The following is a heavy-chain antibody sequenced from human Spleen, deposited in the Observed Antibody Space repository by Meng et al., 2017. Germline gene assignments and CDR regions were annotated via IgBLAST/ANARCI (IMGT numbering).Heavy chain of an antibody. CDR3: ARVGGSDGDYADY. CDR1: GGIFSNYV. V-gene: IGHV1-69*12. D-gene: IGHD4-17*01. J-gene: IGHJ4*02. Sequence: QVQLVQSGVEVMKPGSSVKVSCKALGGIFSNYVIGWVRQAPGQGLEWMGGINAVFGTTNYAQKFQGRVTITADESTSTAYMELSSLRSEDAAVYYCARVGGSDGDYADYWGQGTLVTVSS. CDR2: INAVFGTT.